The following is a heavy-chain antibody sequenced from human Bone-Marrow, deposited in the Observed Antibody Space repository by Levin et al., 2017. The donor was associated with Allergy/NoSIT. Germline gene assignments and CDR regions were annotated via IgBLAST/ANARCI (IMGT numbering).Heavy chain of an antibody. CDR2: ISYDATEK. Sequence: GESLKISYAVSGFTFRSAAMDWVRQAPGKGLEWVAVISYDATEKYFADSVKGRFTISRDNSKNTLYLQLNSLREDDTALYYCTRGGVETAMALFDYWGHGTLVTVSS. CDR3: TRGGVETAMALFDY. D-gene: IGHD5-18*01. CDR1: GFTFRSAA. J-gene: IGHJ4*01. V-gene: IGHV3-30-3*01.